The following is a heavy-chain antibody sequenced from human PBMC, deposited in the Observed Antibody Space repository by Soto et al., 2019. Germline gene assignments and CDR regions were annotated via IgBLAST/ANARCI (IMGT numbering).Heavy chain of an antibody. CDR1: GYTFTSYY. Sequence: QVQLVQSGAEVKKPGASVKVSCKASGYTFTSYYMHWVRQAPGQGLEWMGIINPSGGSTSYAQKVQGRVPMTRDTSPSTVYMERSSLRSEDTAVYYWAREPLDCSGGSCYSLGWFDPWGQGTLVTVSS. CDR2: INPSGGST. J-gene: IGHJ5*02. V-gene: IGHV1-46*01. D-gene: IGHD2-15*01. CDR3: AREPLDCSGGSCYSLGWFDP.